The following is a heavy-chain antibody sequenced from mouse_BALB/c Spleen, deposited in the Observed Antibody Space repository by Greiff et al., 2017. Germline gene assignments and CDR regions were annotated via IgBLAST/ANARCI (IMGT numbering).Heavy chain of an antibody. J-gene: IGHJ3*01. CDR2: INPYNDGT. CDR3: AISAWFAY. Sequence: EVKLQQSGPELVKPGASVKMSCKASGYTFTGYDMHWVKQKPGQGLEWIGYINPYNDGTKYNEKFKGKATLTSDKSSSTAYMELGSLTSEDSAVYYYAISAWFAYWGQGTLVTVSA. V-gene: IGHV1-14*01. CDR1: GYTFTGYD.